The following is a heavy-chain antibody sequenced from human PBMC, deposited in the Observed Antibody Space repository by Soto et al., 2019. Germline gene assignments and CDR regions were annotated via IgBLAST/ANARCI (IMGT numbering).Heavy chain of an antibody. D-gene: IGHD2-2*01. V-gene: IGHV4-39*01. J-gene: IGHJ4*02. Sequence: QLQLQESGPGLVKPSETLSLTCTVSGGSISSSSYYWGWIRQPPGKGLEWIGSIYYSGSTYYNPSLKSRVTISVDTSKNQFSLKLSSVTAADTAVYYCARHSPPSSTEMNFDYWGQGTLVTVSS. CDR1: GGSISSSSYY. CDR3: ARHSPPSSTEMNFDY. CDR2: IYYSGST.